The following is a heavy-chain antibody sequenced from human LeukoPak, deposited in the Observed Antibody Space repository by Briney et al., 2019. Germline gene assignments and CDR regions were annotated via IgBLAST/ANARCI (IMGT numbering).Heavy chain of an antibody. Sequence: PGGSLRLSCAASGFTFSSYSMNWVRQAPGKGLEWVSSISSSSSYIYYADSVKGRFTISRDNAKNSLYLQMNSLRAEDTALYYCARDKLSGSYSSWFDPWGQGTLVTVSS. J-gene: IGHJ5*02. CDR3: ARDKLSGSYSSWFDP. CDR2: ISSSSSYI. CDR1: GFTFSSYS. D-gene: IGHD1-26*01. V-gene: IGHV3-21*04.